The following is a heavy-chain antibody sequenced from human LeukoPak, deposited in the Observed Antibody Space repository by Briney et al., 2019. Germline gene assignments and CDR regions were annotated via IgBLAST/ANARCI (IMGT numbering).Heavy chain of an antibody. CDR2: IYHSGST. J-gene: IGHJ6*04. Sequence: SETLSLTCAVSGYSISSGYYWGWIRQPPGKGLEWIGSIYHSGSTYYNPSLKSRVTISVDKSKNQFSLKLSSVTAADTAVYYSARDKALGYYGLDVWGKGTTVTVSS. V-gene: IGHV4-38-2*02. CDR3: ARDKALGYYGLDV. CDR1: GYSISSGYY.